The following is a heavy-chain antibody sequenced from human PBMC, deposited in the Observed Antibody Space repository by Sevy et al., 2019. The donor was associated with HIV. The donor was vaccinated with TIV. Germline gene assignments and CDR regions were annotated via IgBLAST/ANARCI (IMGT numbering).Heavy chain of an antibody. CDR1: GGTFSSYA. D-gene: IGHD3-10*01. Sequence: ASVKVSCKASGGTFSSYAISWVRQAPGQGLEWMGGIIPIFGTANYAQKFQGRVTITADESKSTAYMELSSLRSEDTAVYYCARDLNPITMVRGVIITAGGAFDIWGQGTMVTVSS. CDR3: ARDLNPITMVRGVIITAGGAFDI. CDR2: IIPIFGTA. V-gene: IGHV1-69*13. J-gene: IGHJ3*02.